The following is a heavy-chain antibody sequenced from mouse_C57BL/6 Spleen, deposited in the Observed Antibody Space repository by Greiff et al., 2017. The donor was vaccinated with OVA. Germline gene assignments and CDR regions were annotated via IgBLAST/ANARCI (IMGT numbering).Heavy chain of an antibody. D-gene: IGHD2-2*01. V-gene: IGHV5-4*01. Sequence: KVVESGGGLVKPGGSLKLSCAASGFTFSSYAMSWVRQTPEKRLEWVATISDGGSYTYYPDNVKGRFTISRDNAKNNLYLQMSHLKSEDTAMYYCAREGRVTSYFDYWGQGTTLTVSS. CDR3: AREGRVTSYFDY. CDR2: ISDGGSYT. J-gene: IGHJ2*01. CDR1: GFTFSSYA.